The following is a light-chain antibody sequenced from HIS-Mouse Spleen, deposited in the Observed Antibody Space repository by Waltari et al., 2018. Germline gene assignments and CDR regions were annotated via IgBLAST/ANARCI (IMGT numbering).Light chain of an antibody. CDR1: HSVSSY. CDR3: QQRSNWPPLT. V-gene: IGKV3-11*01. Sequence: EIVLTQSPATLSFSPGERATLSCSASHSVSSYLAWYQQTPGQAPRLLIYDASNQATGIPDRFSGSGSGTDFTLNISSLEPEDCAVYYCQQRSNWPPLTVGGGTKVESK. J-gene: IGKJ4*01. CDR2: DAS.